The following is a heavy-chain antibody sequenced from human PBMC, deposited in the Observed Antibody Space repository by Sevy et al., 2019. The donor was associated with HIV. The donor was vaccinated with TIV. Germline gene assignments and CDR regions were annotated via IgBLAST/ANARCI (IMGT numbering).Heavy chain of an antibody. D-gene: IGHD5-18*01. J-gene: IGHJ4*02. CDR3: VREGLGGYSYSLDC. CDR2: MKQDGTEK. V-gene: IGHV3-7*01. Sequence: GGSLRLSCAASGFSISSYWMSWVRQAPGKGLEWVATMKQDGTEKDYVDSVKGRFTMSRDNTKSSLFLQMNSLSAEDTAVYYCVREGLGGYSYSLDCWGQGTLVTVSS. CDR1: GFSISSYW.